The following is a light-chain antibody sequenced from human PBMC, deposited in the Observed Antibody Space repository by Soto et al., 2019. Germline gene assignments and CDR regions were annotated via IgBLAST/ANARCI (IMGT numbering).Light chain of an antibody. Sequence: QAVVTQPPSASGSPGQSVTISCTGTSSDVGGYNYVSWYQQHPGKAPKLMIYEVNKRPSGVPDRFSGSKSGNTASLTVSGLQAEDEADYYCSSYAGSDRVFGTGTKLTVL. J-gene: IGLJ1*01. CDR2: EVN. V-gene: IGLV2-8*01. CDR1: SSDVGGYNY. CDR3: SSYAGSDRV.